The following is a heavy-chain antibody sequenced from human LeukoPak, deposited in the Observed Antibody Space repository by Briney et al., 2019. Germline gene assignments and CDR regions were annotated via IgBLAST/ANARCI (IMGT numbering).Heavy chain of an antibody. Sequence: PSETLSLTCTVSGASISSYFWSWIRQPPGKGLEWIGHIYYSGTTTYNPSLKSRIAISVDTSKNQFSLRMRSVTAADTAVYYCARSTSGYYSKHYYFYMDVWGKGTTVTVSS. J-gene: IGHJ6*03. CDR3: ARSTSGYYSKHYYFYMDV. CDR2: IYYSGTT. V-gene: IGHV4-59*01. D-gene: IGHD3-22*01. CDR1: GASISSYF.